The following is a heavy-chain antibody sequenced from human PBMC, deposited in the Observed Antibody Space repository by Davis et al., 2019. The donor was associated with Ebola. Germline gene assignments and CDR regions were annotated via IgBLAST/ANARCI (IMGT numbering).Heavy chain of an antibody. V-gene: IGHV3-7*03. J-gene: IGHJ6*02. CDR3: VNYCSSTSCYTGGMDV. CDR2: IKQDGSEK. CDR1: GFTFSRYW. Sequence: GESLKISCVASGFTFSRYWMSWVRQAPGKGLEWVANIKQDGSEKNYVDSVKGRFTISRDNAKNSLYLQMNSLRDEDTAVYYCVNYCSSTSCYTGGMDVWGQGTTVTVSS. D-gene: IGHD2-2*02.